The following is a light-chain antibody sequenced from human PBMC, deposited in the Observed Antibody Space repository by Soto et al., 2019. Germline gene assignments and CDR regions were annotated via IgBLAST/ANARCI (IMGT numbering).Light chain of an antibody. CDR3: CSYAGSYTWV. CDR2: XXS. J-gene: IGLJ3*02. V-gene: IGLV2-11*01. CDR1: SSDVGGYNF. Sequence: QSALTQPRSVSGSPGQSVTISCTGTSSDVGGYNFVSWYQQHPGKAPKLMIYXXSKRPSXXPDRFSGSKSGNTASLTISGLQAEDEADYYCCSYAGSYTWVFGGGTKLTVL.